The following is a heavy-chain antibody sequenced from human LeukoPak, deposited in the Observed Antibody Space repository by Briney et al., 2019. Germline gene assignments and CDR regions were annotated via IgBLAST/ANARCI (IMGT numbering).Heavy chain of an antibody. D-gene: IGHD1-1*01. CDR2: IYHSGST. CDR3: ARGTRYFDL. V-gene: IGHV4-30-2*01. CDR1: GGSISSGGYS. J-gene: IGHJ2*01. Sequence: SQTLSLTCAVSGGSISSGGYSWSWIRQPPGKGLEWIGYIYHSGSTYYNPSLKSRVTISVDRSKNQFSLKLSSVTAADTAVYYCARGTRYFDLRGRGTLVTVSS.